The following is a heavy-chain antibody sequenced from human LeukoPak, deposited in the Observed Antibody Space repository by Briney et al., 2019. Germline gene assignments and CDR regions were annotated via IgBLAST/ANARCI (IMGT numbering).Heavy chain of an antibody. J-gene: IGHJ4*02. CDR1: GFTFSDAW. CDR2: IKSKTDGGTT. V-gene: IGHV3-15*01. Sequence: GGSLRLSCVGTGFTFSDAWMNWVRQSPGKGLEWVGRIKSKTDGGTTDYAAPVKGRFTISRDDSKNTVYLQMNSLKTEDTAVYYCITPSVAYGEVFDYWGQGTLVTVSS. D-gene: IGHD4-17*01. CDR3: ITPSVAYGEVFDY.